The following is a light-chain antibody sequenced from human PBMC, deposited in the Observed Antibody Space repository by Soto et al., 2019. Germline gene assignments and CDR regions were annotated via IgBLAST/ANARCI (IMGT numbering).Light chain of an antibody. J-gene: IGKJ1*01. CDR1: QTIYSN. CDR2: RAS. CDR3: QQYQNLWT. Sequence: IGMTQSPATLSVSPGETATLSCRASQTIYSNVAWYQQRPGQPPRRLIYRASSRATGIPARFSGSGSGTEFTLTINSLQSEDFAIYYCQQYQNLWTFGQGTKVDIK. V-gene: IGKV3-15*01.